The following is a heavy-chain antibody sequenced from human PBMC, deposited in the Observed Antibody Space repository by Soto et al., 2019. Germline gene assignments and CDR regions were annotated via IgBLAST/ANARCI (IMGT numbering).Heavy chain of an antibody. D-gene: IGHD5-12*01. J-gene: IGHJ3*02. CDR2: IKEDGSEK. V-gene: IGHV3-7*01. CDR3: ARVGYSGYGYHDAFDI. CDR1: GFTFSRYW. Sequence: EVRLVESGGGLVQPGGSLRLSCAASGFTFSRYWMSWVRQAPGKGLEWVANIKEDGSEKLYVDSVKGRFTISRDNAKNSLYLQMNRLRAEDTAVYYCARVGYSGYGYHDAFDIWGQGTMVTVSS.